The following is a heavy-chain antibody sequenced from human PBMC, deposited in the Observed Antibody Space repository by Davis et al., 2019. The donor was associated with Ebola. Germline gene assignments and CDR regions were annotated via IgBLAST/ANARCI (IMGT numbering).Heavy chain of an antibody. V-gene: IGHV4-34*01. CDR3: ASPHQIRGKDYFDS. CDR1: GGSFSDYF. CDR2: INQSGKT. J-gene: IGHJ4*02. Sequence: PSETLSLTCGVHGGSFSDYFWSWIRQAPGKGLEWIGEINQSGKTYYNASLKSRVTISIDTSKIQLSLKLTSMTAADTAVYYCASPHQIRGKDYFDSWGQGNLVIVSS.